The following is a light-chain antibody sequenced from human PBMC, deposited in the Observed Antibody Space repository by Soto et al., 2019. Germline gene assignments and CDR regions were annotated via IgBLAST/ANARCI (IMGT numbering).Light chain of an antibody. V-gene: IGKV3-20*01. J-gene: IGKJ2*01. CDR1: QSVSNNY. CDR2: GSS. CDR3: EAYCNRPPYT. Sequence: EVVLTQSPGTLSLSPGERATLSCRASQSVSNNYLAWYQQKPGQGPRLLIFGSSDRSAGIPDSLRVSGSGSGFTLTIRRLEPEYFPVYYCEAYCNRPPYTFGQGSKLEIK.